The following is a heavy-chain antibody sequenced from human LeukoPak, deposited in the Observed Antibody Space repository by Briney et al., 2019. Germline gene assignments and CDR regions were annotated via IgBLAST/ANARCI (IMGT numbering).Heavy chain of an antibody. Sequence: GGSLRLSCAASGLTFSSYALSWVRQAPGKGLEWVSAISGSGGSTYCADSVKGRFAISRDNSKNTLYLQMNSLRAEDTAVYYCANHLPGRGCCGGDCYYFDYWGEGTLVTVYS. V-gene: IGHV3-23*01. CDR3: ANHLPGRGCCGGDCYYFDY. CDR2: ISGSGGST. D-gene: IGHD2-21*02. CDR1: GLTFSSYA. J-gene: IGHJ4*02.